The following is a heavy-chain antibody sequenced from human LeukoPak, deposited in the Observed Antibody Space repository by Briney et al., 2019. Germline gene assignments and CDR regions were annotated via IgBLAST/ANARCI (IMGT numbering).Heavy chain of an antibody. CDR2: SRNKANSYTT. D-gene: IGHD3-22*01. J-gene: IGHJ3*02. CDR1: GFTLSDHY. Sequence: GGSLRLSCAASGFTLSDHYMDWVRQAPGKGLEWVGRSRNKANSYTTEYAASVKGRFTISRDDSKNSLYLQMNSLKTEDTAVYYCAREAKDSSGFKLGAFDIWGQGTMVTVSS. V-gene: IGHV3-72*01. CDR3: AREAKDSSGFKLGAFDI.